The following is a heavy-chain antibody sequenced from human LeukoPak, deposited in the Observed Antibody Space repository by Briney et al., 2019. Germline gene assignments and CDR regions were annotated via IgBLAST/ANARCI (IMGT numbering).Heavy chain of an antibody. Sequence: SETLSLTCTVSGGSISGYYWSWIRRPAGKGLEWIGRIYTSGSTNYNPSLKSRVTISLDKSKNQFSLTLSSVTAADTAVYYCARILFGSTSPTRYYYYMDVWGKGATVTVSS. J-gene: IGHJ6*03. CDR1: GGSISGYY. CDR2: IYTSGST. CDR3: ARILFGSTSPTRYYYYMDV. D-gene: IGHD2-2*01. V-gene: IGHV4-4*07.